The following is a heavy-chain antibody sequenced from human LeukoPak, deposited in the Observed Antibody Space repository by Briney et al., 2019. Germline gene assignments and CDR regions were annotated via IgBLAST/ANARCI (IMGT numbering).Heavy chain of an antibody. CDR2: INHSGST. J-gene: IGHJ4*02. CDR3: ARQIRYYDSSGSPHFDY. Sequence: SETLSLTCAVYGGSFSGYYWGWIRQPPGKGLGWIGEINHSGSTNYNPSLKSRVTISVDTSKNQFSLKLSSVTAADTAVYYCARQIRYYDSSGSPHFDYWGQGTLVTVSS. V-gene: IGHV4-34*01. D-gene: IGHD3-22*01. CDR1: GGSFSGYY.